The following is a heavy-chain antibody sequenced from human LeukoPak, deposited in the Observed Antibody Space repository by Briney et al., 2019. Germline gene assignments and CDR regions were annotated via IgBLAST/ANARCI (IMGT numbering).Heavy chain of an antibody. V-gene: IGHV3-23*01. D-gene: IGHD5-24*01. Sequence: GGSLRLSCAASGFTFSSYAMSWVRQAPGKGLEWVSTISGGGSSTYYADSVKGRFTISRDNSKNTLYLQMNSLRAEDTAIYYCAKEEMPHAFDLWGQGTMVTVSS. CDR2: ISGGGSST. CDR3: AKEEMPHAFDL. J-gene: IGHJ3*01. CDR1: GFTFSSYA.